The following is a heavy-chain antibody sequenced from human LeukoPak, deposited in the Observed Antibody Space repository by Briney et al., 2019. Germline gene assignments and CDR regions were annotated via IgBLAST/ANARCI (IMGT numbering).Heavy chain of an antibody. CDR2: IVVGSGNT. CDR1: GFTVTSSA. V-gene: IGHV1-58*01. D-gene: IGHD3-10*01. CDR3: AAVAYGSGSYYGSFDY. Sequence: GTSVKVSCKASGFTVTSSAVQWVRQARGQRLEWIGWIVVGSGNTNYAQKFQERVTITRDMSTSTAYMELSSLRSEDTAVYYCAAVAYGSGSYYGSFDYWGQGTLVTVSS. J-gene: IGHJ4*02.